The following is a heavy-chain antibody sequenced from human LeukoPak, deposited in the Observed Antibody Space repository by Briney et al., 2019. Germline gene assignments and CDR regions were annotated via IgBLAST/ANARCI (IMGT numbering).Heavy chain of an antibody. CDR1: GFTFSSYV. V-gene: IGHV3-30*18. D-gene: IGHD3-10*01. CDR2: ISYDGSNK. CDR3: AKEDYGSGSFDY. Sequence: GGSLRLSCAASGFTFSSYVMHWVRQAPGKGLEWVAVISYDGSNKYYADSVKGRFTISRDNSKNTLYLQMNSLRAEDTAVYYCAKEDYGSGSFDYWGQGTLVTVST. J-gene: IGHJ4*02.